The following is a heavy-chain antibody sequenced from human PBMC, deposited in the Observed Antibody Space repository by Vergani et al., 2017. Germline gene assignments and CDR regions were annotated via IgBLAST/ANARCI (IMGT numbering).Heavy chain of an antibody. V-gene: IGHV4-34*02. J-gene: IGHJ4*02. D-gene: IGHD3-16*01. CDR3: ARGPRYLFDY. CDR1: GGSFSGYY. CDR2: INHSGST. Sequence: QVQLQQWGAGLLKPSETLSLTCAVYGGSFSGYYWSWIRQPPGKGLEWIGEINHSGSTNYNPSLKSRVTISVDTSKNQFSLKLSSVTAADTAVYYCARGPRYLFDYWGQGTLVTVSS.